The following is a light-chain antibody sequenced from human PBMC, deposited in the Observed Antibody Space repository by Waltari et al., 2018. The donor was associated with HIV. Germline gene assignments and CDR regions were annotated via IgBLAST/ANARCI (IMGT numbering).Light chain of an antibody. J-gene: IGLJ3*02. V-gene: IGLV2-14*03. Sequence: QSALTQPASVSGSPGQSITISCTGTSSDVGGYNYVSWYKQHPGKAPQLMIYDVSNRPSGVSNRFSGSKSGNTASLTISGLQAEDEADYYCSSYTSSSTLNWVFGGGTKLTVL. CDR1: SSDVGGYNY. CDR2: DVS. CDR3: SSYTSSSTLNWV.